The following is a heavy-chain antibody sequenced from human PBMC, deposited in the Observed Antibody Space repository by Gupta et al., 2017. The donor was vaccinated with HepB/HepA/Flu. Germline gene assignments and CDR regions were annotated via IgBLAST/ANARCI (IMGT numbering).Heavy chain of an antibody. J-gene: IGHJ4*01. V-gene: IGHV3-7*01. CDR2: ITDDGSEQ. CDR1: RLSISKSW. Sequence: EGQVVESGGGLFQPRGSLRLSCGVPRLSISKSWISWVRQARGKGLEWVANITDDGSEQTYVDSVKGRFTISRDNAENSLFLQMNSLRDEDTAVYHCATGGASHDHWGQGVLVTVSS. CDR3: ATGGASHDH. D-gene: IGHD3-3*01.